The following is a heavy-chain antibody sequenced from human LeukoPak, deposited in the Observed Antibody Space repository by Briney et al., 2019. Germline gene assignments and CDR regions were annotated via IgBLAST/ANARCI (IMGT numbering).Heavy chain of an antibody. CDR2: MNPNSGNT. CDR1: GYTFTSYD. V-gene: IGHV1-8*01. D-gene: IGHD3/OR15-3a*01. Sequence: ASVKVSCKASGYTFTSYDINWVRQATGQGHEWMGWMNPNSGNTGYAQKFQGRVTMTKNTSITTAYMELSSLRSEDTAVYYCARALSWTTDSYYYMDVWGKGTTVTVS. CDR3: ARALSWTTDSYYYMDV. J-gene: IGHJ6*03.